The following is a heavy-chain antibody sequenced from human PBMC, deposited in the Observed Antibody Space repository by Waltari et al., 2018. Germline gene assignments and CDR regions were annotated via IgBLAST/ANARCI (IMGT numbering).Heavy chain of an antibody. J-gene: IGHJ6*02. D-gene: IGHD1-26*01. CDR3: ARAGRPHYYYYYGMDV. V-gene: IGHV3-53*01. CDR1: GFPVSSNY. Sequence: EVQLVESGGGLIQPGGSLRLSCAASGFPVSSNYMSWVRQAPGKGLEWVSVIYSGGSTYYADSVKGRFTISRDNSKNTLYLQMNSLRAEDTAVYYCARAGRPHYYYYYGMDVWGQGTTVTVSS. CDR2: IYSGGST.